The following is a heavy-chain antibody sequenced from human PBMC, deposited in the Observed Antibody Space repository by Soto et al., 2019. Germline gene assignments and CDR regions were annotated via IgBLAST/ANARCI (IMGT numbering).Heavy chain of an antibody. V-gene: IGHV1-69*13. Sequence: SVKVSCKASGGTFSSYAISWVRQAPGQGLEWMGGIIPIFGTANYAQKFQGRVTITADESTSTAYMELSSLRSEDTAVYYCARARRVVVGEYTQDYYYGMDVWGQGTTVTVSS. J-gene: IGHJ6*02. CDR1: GGTFSSYA. CDR2: IIPIFGTA. D-gene: IGHD3-10*01. CDR3: ARARRVVVGEYTQDYYYGMDV.